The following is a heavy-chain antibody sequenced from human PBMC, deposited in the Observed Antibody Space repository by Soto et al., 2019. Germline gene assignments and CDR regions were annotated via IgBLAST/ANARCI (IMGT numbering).Heavy chain of an antibody. Sequence: GASVKVSCKASGYTFNNYDIHWVRQAPGHGLEWMGWMNPNSGNTGYAQNFRGRVTITADTSTYTVYMELSGLRSGDTAVYYCARGGYSSTWSNLLDRSGLDVWGQGTTVTVSS. CDR1: GYTFNNYD. V-gene: IGHV1-8*02. J-gene: IGHJ6*02. D-gene: IGHD6-13*01. CDR2: MNPNSGNT. CDR3: ARGGYSSTWSNLLDRSGLDV.